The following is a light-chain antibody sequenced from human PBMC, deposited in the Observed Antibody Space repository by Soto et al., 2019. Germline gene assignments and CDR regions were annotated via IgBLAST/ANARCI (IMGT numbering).Light chain of an antibody. V-gene: IGKV3-20*01. CDR3: QQYGRT. CDR1: QSVSSSY. Sequence: EIVLRQSPGTLSLSPGERATLSCRASQSVSSSYLAWYQQKPGQAPRLLIYGASSRATGIPDRFSGSGSGTDFTLTISRLEPEDFAVYYCQQYGRTFGQGTRLAI. J-gene: IGKJ5*01. CDR2: GAS.